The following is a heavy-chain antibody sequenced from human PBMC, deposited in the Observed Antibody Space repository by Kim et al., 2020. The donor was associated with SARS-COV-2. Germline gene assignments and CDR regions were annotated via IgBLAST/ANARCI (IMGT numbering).Heavy chain of an antibody. CDR3: ARGRAGVVPAPVLGLGPFYDYCAMDV. CDR2: INQSGST. Sequence: SETLSLTCAVYGGSFSDYNWSWIRQPPGKGLEWIGEINQSGSTNLSPSLKSRITLSVDTSKSQFSLRLKSMTATDTAVYYCARGRAGVVPAPVLGLGPFYDYCAMDVWGRGTPVAVSS. J-gene: IGHJ6*02. CDR1: GGSFSDYN. D-gene: IGHD3-3*01. V-gene: IGHV4-34*01.